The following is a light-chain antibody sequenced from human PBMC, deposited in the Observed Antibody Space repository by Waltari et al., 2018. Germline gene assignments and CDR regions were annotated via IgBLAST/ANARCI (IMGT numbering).Light chain of an antibody. CDR3: QQYNQGPRT. J-gene: IGKJ1*01. V-gene: IGKV3-15*01. CDR1: QSVSSK. CDR2: DAS. Sequence: EIVMTQSPATLSVSPGERATLSCRASQSVSSKLAWYQQIPGQAPRLLIYDASTRATAIPARFTAGGSGTEFTLSISSLQSEDFAVYYGQQYNQGPRTFGQGTKVEIK.